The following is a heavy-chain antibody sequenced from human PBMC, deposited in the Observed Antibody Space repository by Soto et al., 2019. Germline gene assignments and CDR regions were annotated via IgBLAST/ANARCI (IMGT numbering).Heavy chain of an antibody. CDR1: GLRFTDSW. Sequence: EVQLMESGGGLVQPGGSLRLSCAASGLRFTDSWMSWIRQAPGRALEWVAHINQHGDQKWHVDSAKGRFTISRDNAKASVYLSMNSLRAEDTAVYYCVSWADAADEDYFHHWGQGTLVTVSS. CDR3: VSWADAADEDYFHH. D-gene: IGHD3-16*01. J-gene: IGHJ1*01. V-gene: IGHV3-7*01. CDR2: INQHGDQK.